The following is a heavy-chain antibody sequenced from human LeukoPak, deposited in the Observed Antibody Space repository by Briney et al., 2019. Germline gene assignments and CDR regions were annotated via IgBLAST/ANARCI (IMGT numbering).Heavy chain of an antibody. CDR3: ARGSVVITTAYYYYYGMDV. CDR2: INHSGST. J-gene: IGHJ6*02. CDR1: GGSIRSSYYY. Sequence: SETLSLTCTVSGGSIRSSYYYWGWIRQPPGKGLEWIGEINHSGSTNYNPSLKSRVTISVDTSKNQFSLKLSSVTAADTAVYYCARGSVVITTAYYYYYGMDVWGQGTTVTVSS. V-gene: IGHV4-39*07. D-gene: IGHD3-22*01.